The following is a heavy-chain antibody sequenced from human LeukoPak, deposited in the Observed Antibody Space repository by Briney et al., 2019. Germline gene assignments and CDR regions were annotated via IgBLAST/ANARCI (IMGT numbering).Heavy chain of an antibody. Sequence: GASVKVSCKASGYTFTSYYMHWVRQAPGQGLEWMGIINPSGGSTSYAQKFQGRVTMTRDTSTSTAYMELRSLRSDDTAVYYCARVKQLAHMEFDYWGQGTLVTVSS. CDR1: GYTFTSYY. D-gene: IGHD6-13*01. V-gene: IGHV1-46*01. J-gene: IGHJ4*02. CDR2: INPSGGST. CDR3: ARVKQLAHMEFDY.